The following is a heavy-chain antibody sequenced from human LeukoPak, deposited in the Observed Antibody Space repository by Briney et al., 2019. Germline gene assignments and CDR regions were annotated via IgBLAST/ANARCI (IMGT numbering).Heavy chain of an antibody. V-gene: IGHV4-61*02. CDR3: ARSGYSYGEGFDY. CDR2: IYTSGST. J-gene: IGHJ4*02. Sequence: SETLSLTCTVSGGSISSGSYYWSWIPQPAGKGLEWIGRIYTSGSTNYNPSLKSRVTISVDTSKNQFSLKLSSVTAADTAVYYCARSGYSYGEGFDYWGQGTLVTVSS. CDR1: GGSISSGSYY. D-gene: IGHD5-18*01.